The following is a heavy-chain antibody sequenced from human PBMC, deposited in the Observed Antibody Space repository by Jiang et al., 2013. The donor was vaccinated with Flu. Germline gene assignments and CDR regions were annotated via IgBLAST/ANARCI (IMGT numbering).Heavy chain of an antibody. J-gene: IGHJ4*02. CDR3: ARDNYYDSSGYYRP. D-gene: IGHD3-22*01. CDR2: IYHSGST. V-gene: IGHV4-38-2*02. CDR1: GYSISSGYY. Sequence: GPGLVKPSETLSLTCTVSGYSISSGYYWGWIRQPPGKGLEWIGSIYHSGSTYYNPSLKSRVTISVDTSKNQFSLKLSSVTAADTAVYYCARDNYYDSSGYYRPWGQGTL.